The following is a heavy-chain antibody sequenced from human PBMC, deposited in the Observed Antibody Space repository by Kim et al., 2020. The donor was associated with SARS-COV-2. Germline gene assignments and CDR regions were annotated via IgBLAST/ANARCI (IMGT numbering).Heavy chain of an antibody. CDR2: IYYSGST. CDR1: GGSISSSSYY. V-gene: IGHV4-39*01. D-gene: IGHD6-19*01. CDR3: ASLSLSVADDY. Sequence: SETLSLTCTVSGGSISSSSYYWGWIRQPPGKGLEWIGSIYYSGSTYYNPSLKSRVTISVDTSKNQFSLKLSSVTAADTAVYYCASLSLSVADDYWGQGTLVPVSS. J-gene: IGHJ4*02.